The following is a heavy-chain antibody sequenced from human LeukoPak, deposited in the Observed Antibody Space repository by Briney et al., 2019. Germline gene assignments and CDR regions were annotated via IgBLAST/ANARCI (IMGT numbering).Heavy chain of an antibody. Sequence: GGSLRLSCVASGFSLDDCAMHWVHQVPGKGLEWVSLISGDGGDTYYADSVKGRFTISRDNSRNSLYLQMNSLRTEDTAFYYCAKDRLPGGIAVAGTDDGMDVWGQGTTVTVSS. D-gene: IGHD6-19*01. CDR2: ISGDGGDT. CDR3: AKDRLPGGIAVAGTDDGMDV. J-gene: IGHJ6*02. V-gene: IGHV3-43*02. CDR1: GFSLDDCA.